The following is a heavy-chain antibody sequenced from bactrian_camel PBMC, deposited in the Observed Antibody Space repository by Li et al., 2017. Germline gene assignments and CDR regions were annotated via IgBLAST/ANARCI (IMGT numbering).Heavy chain of an antibody. Sequence: VQLVESGGGSVQPGGSLTLACAVSGFPIDRSCVGWFRQSAGKEREWIASIYRPGGNTFAADSVKGRFAISQDNAENVMSLEMNDLKPDDTAMYYCAAKRSQTSLYCNTGRMVGSYAYWGQGTQVTVS. V-gene: IGHV3S6*01. D-gene: IGHD1*01. CDR1: GFPIDRSC. CDR3: AAKRSQTSLYCNTGRMVGSYAY. CDR2: IYRPGGNT. J-gene: IGHJ4*01.